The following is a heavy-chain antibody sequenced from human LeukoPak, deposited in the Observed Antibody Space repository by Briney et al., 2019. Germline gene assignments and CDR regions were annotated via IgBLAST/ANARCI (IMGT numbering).Heavy chain of an antibody. D-gene: IGHD3-10*01. V-gene: IGHV3-74*01. Sequence: GRSLRLSCAASGFSFSSYWMHWVRQAPGMGLVWVSRISTDGSTTNYADSVKGRFTISRDNAKNTLYLQMNSLRAEDTAVYYCLMVRGVTAWGQGTLVTVSS. CDR1: GFSFSSYW. J-gene: IGHJ5*02. CDR2: ISTDGSTT. CDR3: LMVRGVTA.